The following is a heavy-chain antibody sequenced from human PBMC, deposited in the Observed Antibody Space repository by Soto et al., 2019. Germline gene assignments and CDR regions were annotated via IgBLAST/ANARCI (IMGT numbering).Heavy chain of an antibody. J-gene: IGHJ4*02. Sequence: GGSLRLSCAASGFTFSSYGMDGVRQAPGKGLEWVAVISYDGSNKYYADSVKGRFTISRDNSKNTLYLQMNSLRAEDTAVYYCAKTAGSGAAGNYYFDYWGQGTLVTVSS. CDR3: AKTAGSGAAGNYYFDY. CDR2: ISYDGSNK. V-gene: IGHV3-30*18. D-gene: IGHD6-13*01. CDR1: GFTFSSYG.